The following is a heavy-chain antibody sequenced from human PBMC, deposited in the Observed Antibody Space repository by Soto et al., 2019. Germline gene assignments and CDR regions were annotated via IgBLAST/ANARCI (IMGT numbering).Heavy chain of an antibody. J-gene: IGHJ5*02. Sequence: GGSLRLSCEASGFTLSSYWMYWVRQAPGKGPVWVSRINSDGSRTSYADSVKGRFTISRDNAKNTLYLQMNSLRAEDTAVYYCVRAAEAAATKFGPWGQGTLVTVSS. CDR1: GFTLSSYW. CDR3: VRAAEAAATKFGP. CDR2: INSDGSRT. D-gene: IGHD6-13*01. V-gene: IGHV3-74*01.